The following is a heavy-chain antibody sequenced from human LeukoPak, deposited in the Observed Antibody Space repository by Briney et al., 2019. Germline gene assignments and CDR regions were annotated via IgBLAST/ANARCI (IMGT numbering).Heavy chain of an antibody. CDR2: VYSSGSA. J-gene: IGHJ4*02. D-gene: IGHD5-12*01. Sequence: PSETLSLTCTVSGGSINSYYWSWIRQPARKELEWIGRVYSSGSANYNPSLDRRVTMSVDTSKNQFSLKLTSVTAADTAMYFCARGKVATSYFDYWGQGTLVTVSS. V-gene: IGHV4-4*07. CDR3: ARGKVATSYFDY. CDR1: GGSINSYY.